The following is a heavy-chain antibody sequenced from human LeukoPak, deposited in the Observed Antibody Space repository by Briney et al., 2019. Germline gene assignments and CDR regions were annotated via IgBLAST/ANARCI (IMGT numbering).Heavy chain of an antibody. V-gene: IGHV1-2*02. D-gene: IGHD1-26*01. CDR1: GYTFTGYY. CDR3: ASGSYFDY. J-gene: IGHJ4*02. CDR2: INPNSGGT. Sequence: ASVKVSCKASGYTFTGYYMHWVRQAPGQGLEWMGWINPNSGGTNYAQKFQGRVTMTRNTSITTAYMDLSSLRSEDTAVYYCASGSYFDYWGQGTLVTVSS.